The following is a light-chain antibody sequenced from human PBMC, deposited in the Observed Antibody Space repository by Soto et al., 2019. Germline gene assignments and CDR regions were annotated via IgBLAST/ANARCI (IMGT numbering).Light chain of an antibody. J-gene: IGKJ1*01. CDR3: QHYYGYSWT. CDR1: QSIGNW. CDR2: KAS. V-gene: IGKV1-5*03. Sequence: DIQMTQSPSTLSGSVGDRGTITCRASQSIGNWLAWFQQKPGKAPKVLIYKASNLESGVPPRFSGSGSGTEFTLTISSLQSDDFATYYCQHYYGYSWTFVQGTKVEIK.